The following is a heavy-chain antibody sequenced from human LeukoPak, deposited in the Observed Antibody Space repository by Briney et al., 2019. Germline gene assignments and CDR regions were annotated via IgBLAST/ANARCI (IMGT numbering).Heavy chain of an antibody. CDR1: GFTFDDYA. CDR3: ARRTYYYDSSGYYSHAFDI. D-gene: IGHD3-22*01. Sequence: PGGSLRLSCAASGFTFDDYAIHWVRQAPGKGLEWVSGISWNSGSIGYADSVKGRFTISRGNAKNSLYLQMNSLRAEDTALYYCARRTYYYDSSGYYSHAFDIWGQGKMVTVSS. V-gene: IGHV3-9*01. CDR2: ISWNSGSI. J-gene: IGHJ3*02.